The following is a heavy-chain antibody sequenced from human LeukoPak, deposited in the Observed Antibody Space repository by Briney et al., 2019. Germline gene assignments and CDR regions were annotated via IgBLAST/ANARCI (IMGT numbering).Heavy chain of an antibody. CDR2: IWYDGSNK. V-gene: IGHV3-33*01. J-gene: IGHJ4*02. D-gene: IGHD6-13*01. CDR3: ARARRGRGYSRPEDY. CDR1: GFTFRSYG. Sequence: GGSLRLSCAASGFTFRSYGMHWVRQAPGKGLEWVAVIWYDGSNKYYADSVKGRFTISRDNSKNTLYLQMNSLRAEDTAVYYCARARRGRGYSRPEDYWGQGTLVTVSS.